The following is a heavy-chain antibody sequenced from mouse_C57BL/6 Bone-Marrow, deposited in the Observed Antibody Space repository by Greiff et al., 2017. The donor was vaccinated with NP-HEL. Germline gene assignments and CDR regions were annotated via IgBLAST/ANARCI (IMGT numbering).Heavy chain of an antibody. CDR2: ISYDGSN. Sequence: DVQLQESGPGLVKPSQSLSLTCSVTGYSITSGYYWNWIRQFPGNKLEWMGYISYDGSNNYNPSLKNRISITRDTSKNQFFLKLNSVTTEDTATYYCARGDHYYGSGYFDYWGQGTTLTVSS. D-gene: IGHD1-1*01. V-gene: IGHV3-6*01. J-gene: IGHJ2*01. CDR3: ARGDHYYGSGYFDY. CDR1: GYSITSGYY.